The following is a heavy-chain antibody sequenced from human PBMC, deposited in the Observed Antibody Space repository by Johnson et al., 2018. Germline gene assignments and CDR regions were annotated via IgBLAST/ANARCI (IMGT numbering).Heavy chain of an antibody. CDR2: VAYDGGNK. CDR3: ARDYVVGACDI. V-gene: IGHV3-30-3*01. D-gene: IGHD3-10*02. J-gene: IGHJ3*02. Sequence: VQLVETGGGVVQPGRSLRLSCTASGFTFSTYAMHWVRQAPGKGLEWVAVVAYDGGNKYLADSVKGQFTISRDNSKNTMFLQMNSLRTEDPAVYYCARDYVVGACDIRGQGTMLTVSS. CDR1: GFTFSTYA.